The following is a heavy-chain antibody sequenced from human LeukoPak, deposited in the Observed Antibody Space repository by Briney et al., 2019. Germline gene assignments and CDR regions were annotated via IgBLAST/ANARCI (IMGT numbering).Heavy chain of an antibody. Sequence: ASVKVSCKASGYTFTSYAMNWVRQAPGQGLEWMGWFNTNTGNPTYAQGFTGRFDFSLDTSVSTAYLQISSLKAEDTAVYYCASDYYGSGNWGQGTLVTVSS. J-gene: IGHJ4*02. CDR2: FNTNTGNP. CDR3: ASDYYGSGN. V-gene: IGHV7-4-1*02. D-gene: IGHD3-10*01. CDR1: GYTFTSYA.